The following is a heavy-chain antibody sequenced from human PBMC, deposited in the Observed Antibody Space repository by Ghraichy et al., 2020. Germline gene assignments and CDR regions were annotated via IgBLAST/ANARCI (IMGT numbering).Heavy chain of an antibody. J-gene: IGHJ4*02. V-gene: IGHV3-33*01. Sequence: GGSLRLSCAASGFTFSSYGMHWVRQAPGKGLEWVAVIWYDGSNKYYADSVKGRFTISRDNSKNTLYLQMNSLRAEDTAVYYCARDPSMWEVPAALRAIDYWGQGTLVTVSS. CDR1: GFTFSSYG. CDR3: ARDPSMWEVPAALRAIDY. D-gene: IGHD2-2*01. CDR2: IWYDGSNK.